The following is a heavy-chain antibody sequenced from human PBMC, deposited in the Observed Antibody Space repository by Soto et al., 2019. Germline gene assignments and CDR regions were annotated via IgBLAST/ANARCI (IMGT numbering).Heavy chain of an antibody. CDR3: PKDIGGQLADFDY. J-gene: IGHJ4*02. CDR2: ISWNSGSI. V-gene: IGHV3-9*01. CDR1: GFTFDDYV. Sequence: PGGSLRLSSAASGFTFDDYVMHWVRQAPGKGLEWVSGISWNSGSIGYADSVKGRFTISRDNAKNSLYLQMNSLRAEDTALYYCPKDIGGQLADFDYWGQRTLVTVS. D-gene: IGHD6-13*01.